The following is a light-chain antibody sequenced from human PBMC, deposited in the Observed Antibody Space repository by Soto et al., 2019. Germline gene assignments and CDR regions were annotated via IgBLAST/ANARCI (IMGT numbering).Light chain of an antibody. CDR2: AVS. Sequence: IQMTQAPASLSASVGDNVTITCRASQGVGDDFGWYQQRPGKAPKVLIYAVSTLQYGVPSRFSGTWSGTDFTLTISGLQPEDYATYYCLQDHVYPHMFGQGTRVEI. J-gene: IGKJ1*01. V-gene: IGKV1-6*01. CDR3: LQDHVYPHM. CDR1: QGVGDD.